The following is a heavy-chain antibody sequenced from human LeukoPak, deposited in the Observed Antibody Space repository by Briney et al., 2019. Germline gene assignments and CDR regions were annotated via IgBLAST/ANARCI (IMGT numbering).Heavy chain of an antibody. J-gene: IGHJ4*02. CDR3: ARSVGIAAAPDY. D-gene: IGHD6-13*01. V-gene: IGHV4-59*01. Sequence: PSETLSLTCTVSGGSISSYYWSWIRQPPGKGLEWIGYIYYSGSTNYNPSLKSRVTISVDTSKNQFSLRLSSVTAADTAVYYCARSVGIAAAPDYWGQGTLVTVSS. CDR2: IYYSGST. CDR1: GGSISSYY.